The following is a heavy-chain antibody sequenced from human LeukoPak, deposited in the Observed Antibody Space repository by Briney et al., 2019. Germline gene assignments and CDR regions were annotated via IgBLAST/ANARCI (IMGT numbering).Heavy chain of an antibody. CDR3: ARGSRMTTVTRYYYYHYGMDV. CDR2: ISASNGNT. V-gene: IGHV1-18*01. CDR1: GYTFPSYD. J-gene: IGHJ6*02. Sequence: GASVKVSCKASGYTFPSYDISWVRQAPGQGLEWMGCISASNGNTNYAQKLQGRVTMTTDTSTSTAYMELRSLRSDDTAVYYCARGSRMTTVTRYYYYHYGMDVWGQGTTVTVSS. D-gene: IGHD4-11*01.